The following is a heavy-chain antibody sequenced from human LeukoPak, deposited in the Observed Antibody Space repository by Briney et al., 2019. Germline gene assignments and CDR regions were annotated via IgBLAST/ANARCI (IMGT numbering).Heavy chain of an antibody. CDR1: GFTFSSYG. D-gene: IGHD3-22*01. CDR2: ISGSGGST. J-gene: IGHJ4*02. CDR3: AKNRLKDRRWEPVVALFDY. V-gene: IGHV3-23*01. Sequence: PGGSVTLSCAATGFTFSSYGMSWVRPAPGKGLEWVSAISGSGGSTYYADSVKGRFTLSRDNSKNTLYLEMNSLRAEDTAVYYCAKNRLKDRRWEPVVALFDYWGQGTLVTVSS.